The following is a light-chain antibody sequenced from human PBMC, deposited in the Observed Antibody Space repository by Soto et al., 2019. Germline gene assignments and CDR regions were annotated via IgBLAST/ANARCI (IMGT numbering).Light chain of an antibody. CDR2: HAS. V-gene: IGKV1-5*01. CDR3: QQYNSYS. J-gene: IGKJ1*01. CDR1: QSISSW. Sequence: DIQMTQSPSTLSASVGERVTITCRASQSISSWLAWYQQKPGTAPKVLIYHASNLQSGVPSRFSGSGSGTEFTLTISSLQPDDFATYYCQQYNSYSFGQGTKVDIK.